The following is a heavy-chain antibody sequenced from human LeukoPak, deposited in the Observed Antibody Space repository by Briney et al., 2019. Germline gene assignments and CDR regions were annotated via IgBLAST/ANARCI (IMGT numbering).Heavy chain of an antibody. J-gene: IGHJ5*02. CDR1: GGSFSGYY. D-gene: IGHD2-2*01. V-gene: IGHV4-34*01. CDR2: INHSGST. Sequence: ASETLSLTCAVYGGSFSGYYWSWIRQPPGKGLEWIGEINHSGSTNYNPSLKSRVTITVDTSKNQFSLKLSSVTAADTAVYYCARGSRRSIGWFDPWGQGTLVTVSS. CDR3: ARGSRRSIGWFDP.